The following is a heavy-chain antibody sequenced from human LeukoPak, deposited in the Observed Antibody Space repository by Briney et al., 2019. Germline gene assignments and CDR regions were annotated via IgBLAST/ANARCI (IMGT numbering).Heavy chain of an antibody. V-gene: IGHV3-13*05. J-gene: IGHJ4*02. Sequence: GGSLRLSCAASGFTFSSYDMHWVRQAAGKGLEGVSAIGAAGDPDEPGSVKGRFTISRANAKNSLYLQMNSLRAGDTAVYYCARAVGTAMAHTSYFDYWGQGTLVT. CDR2: IGAAGDP. CDR1: GFTFSSYD. CDR3: ARAVGTAMAHTSYFDY. D-gene: IGHD5-18*01.